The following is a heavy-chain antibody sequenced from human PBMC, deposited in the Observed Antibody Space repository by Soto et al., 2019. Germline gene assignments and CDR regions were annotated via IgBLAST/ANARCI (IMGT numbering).Heavy chain of an antibody. J-gene: IGHJ4*02. CDR3: ARGGNSGSSLPFDY. V-gene: IGHV1-69*01. CDR1: GGTFSSYA. D-gene: IGHD1-26*01. CDR2: IIPIFGTA. Sequence: QVQLVQSGAEVKKPGSSVKVSCKASGGTFSSYAISWVRQAPGQGLEWMGGIIPIFGTANYALKFQGRVTITADDSTSTAYMEMSSLRSEDTAVYYCARGGNSGSSLPFDYWGQGTLVTVSS.